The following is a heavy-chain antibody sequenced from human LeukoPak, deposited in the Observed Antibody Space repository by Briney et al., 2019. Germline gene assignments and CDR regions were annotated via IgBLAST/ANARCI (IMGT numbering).Heavy chain of an antibody. V-gene: IGHV5-51*01. CDR1: GYSFTSYW. Sequence: RGESLKISCKGSGYSFTSYWIGWVRQMPGKGLEWMGTIYPGDSDTRYSPSFQGQVTISADKSISTAYLQWSSLKASDTAMYYCARVTYYYDSSGYYYLDYWGQGTLVTVSS. J-gene: IGHJ4*02. CDR2: IYPGDSDT. CDR3: ARVTYYYDSSGYYYLDY. D-gene: IGHD3-22*01.